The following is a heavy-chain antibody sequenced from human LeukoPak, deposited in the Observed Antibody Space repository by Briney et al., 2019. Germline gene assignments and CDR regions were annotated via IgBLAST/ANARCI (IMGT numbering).Heavy chain of an antibody. J-gene: IGHJ6*02. V-gene: IGHV1-2*02. Sequence: ASVKVSCKASGYTFTGYYMHWVRQAPGQGLEWMGWINPNSGGTNYAQKFQGRVTMTRDTSISTAYMELSRLRSDDTAVYYCARDAYDFWSGYYFPNYYYGMDVWGQGTTVTVSS. CDR3: ARDAYDFWSGYYFPNYYYGMDV. CDR1: GYTFTGYY. CDR2: INPNSGGT. D-gene: IGHD3-3*01.